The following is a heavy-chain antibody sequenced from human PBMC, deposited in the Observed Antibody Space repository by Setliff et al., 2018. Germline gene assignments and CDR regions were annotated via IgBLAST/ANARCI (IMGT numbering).Heavy chain of an antibody. V-gene: IGHV4-38-2*02. D-gene: IGHD3-10*01. CDR3: ARVGPYYYGSGSS. J-gene: IGHJ5*02. CDR2: MYHSGNT. CDR1: GYSISSGYY. Sequence: SETLSLTCTVSGYSISSGYYWGWIRQPPGKGLERIGNMYHSGNTNYNPSLKSRVTISVDTSKNQFSLKLSSVTAADTAVYYCARVGPYYYGSGSSWGQGTLVTVSS.